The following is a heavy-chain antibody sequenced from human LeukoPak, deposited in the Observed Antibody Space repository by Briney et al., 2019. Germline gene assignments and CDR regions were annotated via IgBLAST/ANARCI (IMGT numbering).Heavy chain of an antibody. CDR3: AGNSRQRAWYYMDG. CDR1: GLNLRSNS. J-gene: IGHJ6*03. D-gene: IGHD6-13*01. CDR2: ISCTGTTR. V-gene: IGHV3-48*04. Sequence: GGSLRLPCAASGLNLRSNSMTWVRQAPGKGLEWVSYISCTGTTRYYADSFKGESTTSRDSAANSRFLQKNSLRVNDTAVYYWAGNSRQRAWYYMDGWGKGTTVIVSS.